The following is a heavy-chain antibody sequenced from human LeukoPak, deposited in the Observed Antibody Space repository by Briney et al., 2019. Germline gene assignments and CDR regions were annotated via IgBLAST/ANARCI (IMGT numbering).Heavy chain of an antibody. CDR1: GGSISSSSYY. Sequence: SETLSLTCTVSGGSISSSSYYWGWIRQPPGKGLEWIGSIYYSGSTYYNPSLKSRVTISVDTSKNQFSLKLSSVTAADTAVYYCASFGGYPDYWGQGTLVTVSS. D-gene: IGHD2-15*01. CDR2: IYYSGST. V-gene: IGHV4-39*01. CDR3: ASFGGYPDY. J-gene: IGHJ4*02.